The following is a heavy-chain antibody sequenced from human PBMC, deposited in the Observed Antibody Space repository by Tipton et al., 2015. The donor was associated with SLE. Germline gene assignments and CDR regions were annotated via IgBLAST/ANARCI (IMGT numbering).Heavy chain of an antibody. CDR2: IYYSGST. D-gene: IGHD2-2*01. V-gene: IGHV4-31*03. Sequence: SLTCTVSGGSISSGGYYWSWIRQHPGKGLEWIGYIYYSGSTYYNPSLKSRVTISVDTSKNQFSLKLSSVTAADTAVYYCAREGCSSTSCYGYYYMDVWGKGTTVTVSS. CDR1: GGSISSGGYY. CDR3: AREGCSSTSCYGYYYMDV. J-gene: IGHJ6*03.